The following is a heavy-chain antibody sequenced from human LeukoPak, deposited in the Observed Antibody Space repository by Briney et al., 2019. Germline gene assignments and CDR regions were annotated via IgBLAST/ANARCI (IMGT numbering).Heavy chain of an antibody. Sequence: ASVKVSCKASGYTFTTYGISWVRQAPGQGLEWMGWISAYNGHTNYAQNLQGRVTMTTDTSTSTAYMELRSLRSDDTAVYYCVRDRGELPHSHFDYWGQGSLVTVSS. CDR2: ISAYNGHT. J-gene: IGHJ4*02. V-gene: IGHV1-18*01. CDR1: GYTFTTYG. D-gene: IGHD1-26*01. CDR3: VRDRGELPHSHFDY.